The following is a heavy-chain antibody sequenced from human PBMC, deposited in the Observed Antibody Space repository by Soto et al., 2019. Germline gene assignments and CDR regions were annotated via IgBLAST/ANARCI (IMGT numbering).Heavy chain of an antibody. V-gene: IGHV4-34*01. CDR1: GGSFSGYY. CDR3: ARGRNPLTMVRGVIQRRGMDV. Sequence: SETLSLTCAVYGGSFSGYYWSWIRQPPGKGLEWIGEINHSGSTNYNPSLKSRVTISVDTSKNQFSLKLSSVTAADTAVYYCARGRNPLTMVRGVIQRRGMDVWGQGTTVTVSS. D-gene: IGHD3-10*01. CDR2: INHSGST. J-gene: IGHJ6*02.